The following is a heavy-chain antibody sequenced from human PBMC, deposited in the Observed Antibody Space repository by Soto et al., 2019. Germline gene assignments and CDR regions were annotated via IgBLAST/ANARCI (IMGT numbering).Heavy chain of an antibody. CDR3: ARDTRSNYGRHFDY. CDR2: IWYDGSNK. Sequence: GGSLRLSCAASGFTFSSYGMHWVRQAPGKGLEWVAVIWYDGSNKYYADSVKGRFTISRDNSKNTLYLQMNSLRAEDTAVYYCARDTRSNYGRHFDYWGQGTLVTVSS. J-gene: IGHJ4*02. V-gene: IGHV3-33*01. CDR1: GFTFSSYG. D-gene: IGHD4-4*01.